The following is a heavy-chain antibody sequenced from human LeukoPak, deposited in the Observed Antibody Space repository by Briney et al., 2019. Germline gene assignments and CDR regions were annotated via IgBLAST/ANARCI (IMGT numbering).Heavy chain of an antibody. CDR1: GGSFSGYY. CDR3: ARHGVDFWSGSAAFDI. D-gene: IGHD3-3*01. J-gene: IGHJ3*02. CDR2: INHSGST. Sequence: PETLSLTCAVYGGSFSGYYWSWIRQPPGKGLEWIGEINHSGSTSYNPSLKSRVTISVDASKNQFSLKLSSVTAADTAVYYCARHGVDFWSGSAAFDIWGQGTMVTVSS. V-gene: IGHV4-34*01.